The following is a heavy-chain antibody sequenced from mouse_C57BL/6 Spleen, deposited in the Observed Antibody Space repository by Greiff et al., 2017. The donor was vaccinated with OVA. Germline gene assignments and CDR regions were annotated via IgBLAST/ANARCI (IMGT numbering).Heavy chain of an antibody. CDR2: ISDGGSYT. D-gene: IGHD2-4*01. Sequence: EVMLVESGGGLVKPGGSLKLSCAASGFTFSSYAMSWVRQTPEKRLEWVATISDGGSYTYYPDNVKGRNTKARDNAQNNLYLQMSHLKSEDTAMYYCARDFNDYEAWFAYWGQGTLVTVSA. CDR3: ARDFNDYEAWFAY. J-gene: IGHJ3*01. CDR1: GFTFSSYA. V-gene: IGHV5-4*01.